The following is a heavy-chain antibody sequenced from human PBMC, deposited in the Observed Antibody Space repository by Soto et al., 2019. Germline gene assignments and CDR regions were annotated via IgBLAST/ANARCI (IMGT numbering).Heavy chain of an antibody. D-gene: IGHD1-26*01. CDR2: IYHSGST. CDR3: ARVPLRSYYYYYYGMDV. CDR1: GGSISSSNW. J-gene: IGHJ6*02. V-gene: IGHV4-4*02. Sequence: PSETLSLTCAVSGGSISSSNWWSWVRQPPGXGLEWIGEIYHSGSTNYNPSLKSRVTISVDKSKNQFSLKLSSVTAADTAVYYCARVPLRSYYYYYYGMDVWGQGTTVTVSS.